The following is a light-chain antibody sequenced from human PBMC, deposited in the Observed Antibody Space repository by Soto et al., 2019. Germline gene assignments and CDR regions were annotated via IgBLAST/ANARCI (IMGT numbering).Light chain of an antibody. J-gene: IGKJ1*01. Sequence: EIVLTQSPGTLSLSPGERATLSSRASQSVSSSYLAWYQQKPGQAPRLLIYGASSRATGIPDRFSGSGSGTDFTLTISRPEPEDFAVYYCQQYGSAFGQGTKVEIK. CDR1: QSVSSSY. V-gene: IGKV3-20*01. CDR3: QQYGSA. CDR2: GAS.